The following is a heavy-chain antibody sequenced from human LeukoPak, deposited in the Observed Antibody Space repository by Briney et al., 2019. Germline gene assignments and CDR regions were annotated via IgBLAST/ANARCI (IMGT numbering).Heavy chain of an antibody. CDR2: ISGSGGST. CDR3: AKEGVATQRGYSHRHYFDY. D-gene: IGHD5-18*01. V-gene: IGHV3-23*01. J-gene: IGHJ4*02. Sequence: GRSLRLSCAASGFTLSSYAMSWVRQAPGKGLERVSAISGSGGSTYYADSVKGRFTISRDNSKNTLYLQMNSLRAEDTAVYYCAKEGVATQRGYSHRHYFDYWGQGTLVTVSS. CDR1: GFTLSSYA.